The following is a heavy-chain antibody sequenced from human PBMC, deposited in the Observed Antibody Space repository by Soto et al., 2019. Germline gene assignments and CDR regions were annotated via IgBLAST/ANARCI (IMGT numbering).Heavy chain of an antibody. D-gene: IGHD3-10*01. Sequence: GLEWMGGIIPIFGTANYAQKFQGRVTITADESTSTAYMELSSLRSEDTAVYYCAATEYYYGSESYPHNWFDPWGQGTLVSVSS. CDR3: AATEYYYGSESYPHNWFDP. CDR2: IIPIFGTA. J-gene: IGHJ5*02. V-gene: IGHV1-69*01.